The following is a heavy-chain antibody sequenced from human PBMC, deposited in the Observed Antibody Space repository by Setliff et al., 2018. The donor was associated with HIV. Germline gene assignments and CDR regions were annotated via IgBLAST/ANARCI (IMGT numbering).Heavy chain of an antibody. D-gene: IGHD3-9*01. V-gene: IGHV4-34*01. J-gene: IGHJ6*03. CDR3: ARGARLLTAYIDRWDYYMRV. CDR2: INHSGST. Sequence: SETLSLTCAVSGGSFSVYYWSWIRQPPGKGLEWIGEINHSGSTNYNPSLKSRITISVDTSKDQFSLKLSSVTAADTAVYYCARGARLLTAYIDRWDYYMRVWGKGTTVTVSS. CDR1: GGSFSVYY.